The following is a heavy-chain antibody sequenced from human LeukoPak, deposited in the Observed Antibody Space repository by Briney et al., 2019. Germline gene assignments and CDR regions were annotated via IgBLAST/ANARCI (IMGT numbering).Heavy chain of an antibody. CDR1: GYTFTTYS. Sequence: GASVKVSCKASGYTFTTYSISWVRQAPGQGLEWMGWISAYNGNTNYAQKFQGRVTMTTDISTSIAYMELRSLRSDDTAVYYCAREEGAPIAAANVWGLGTMVTVSS. CDR2: ISAYNGNT. J-gene: IGHJ3*01. CDR3: AREEGAPIAAANV. V-gene: IGHV1-18*01. D-gene: IGHD6-13*01.